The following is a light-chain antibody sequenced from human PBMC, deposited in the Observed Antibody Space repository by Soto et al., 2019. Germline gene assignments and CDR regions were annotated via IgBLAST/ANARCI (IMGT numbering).Light chain of an antibody. V-gene: IGKV3-20*01. CDR2: APS. Sequence: EIEMTQSPSTLSSSLGEKATLSCRASQSVSSNYLAWYQQKPGQGPRLLIHAPSTRATGIPDRFSDSGSGTDFSLTISRLEPDDFGTYYCQEYNSYCTFGQGTKVDVK. CDR3: QEYNSYCT. CDR1: QSVSSNY. J-gene: IGKJ1*01.